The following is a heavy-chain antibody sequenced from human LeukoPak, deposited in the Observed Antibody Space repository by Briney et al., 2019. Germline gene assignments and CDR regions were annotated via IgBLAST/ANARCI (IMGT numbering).Heavy chain of an antibody. CDR3: ARDYTDYGDSTLPFDY. CDR2: INTYNGNT. J-gene: IGHJ4*02. Sequence: ASVKVSCKASGYTFSKFGITWVRQAPGQGLEWTGWINTYNGNTNYAQKLQGRVTMTTDTSTSTAYMELRSLRSDDTAVYYCARDYTDYGDSTLPFDYWGQGTLVTVSS. CDR1: GYTFSKFG. D-gene: IGHD4-17*01. V-gene: IGHV1-18*01.